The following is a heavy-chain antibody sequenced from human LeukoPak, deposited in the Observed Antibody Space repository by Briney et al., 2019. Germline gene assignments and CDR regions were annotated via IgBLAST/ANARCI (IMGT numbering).Heavy chain of an antibody. Sequence: PSETLSLTCSVSGGTVSSDGHYWSWIRQHPGKGLEWIGYIYYRGSTYYNPSLKSRVSISIDTSENKFSLRLISVTAADTAVYYCARVGDVPQSPFDPWGQGTLVTVSS. CDR3: ARVGDVPQSPFDP. D-gene: IGHD2-2*01. J-gene: IGHJ5*02. CDR2: IYYRGST. V-gene: IGHV4-31*03. CDR1: GGTVSSDGHY.